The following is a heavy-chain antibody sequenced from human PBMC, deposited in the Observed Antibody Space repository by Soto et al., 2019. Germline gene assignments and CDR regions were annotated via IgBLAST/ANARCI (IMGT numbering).Heavy chain of an antibody. Sequence: SESRSLTCTVSAGTISGVVYYWSWIRQHPGKGLEWIGYIYYSGSTYYNPSLKRRVTISVDTTKNQLSLKLCYVTAADTAVYCCACTGGRGDKPNYKCYGMYVYGQGTTVGVSS. J-gene: IGHJ6*01. CDR3: ACTGGRGDKPNYKCYGMYV. CDR2: IYYSGST. CDR1: AGTISGVVYY. V-gene: IGHV4-31*03. D-gene: IGHD3-16*01.